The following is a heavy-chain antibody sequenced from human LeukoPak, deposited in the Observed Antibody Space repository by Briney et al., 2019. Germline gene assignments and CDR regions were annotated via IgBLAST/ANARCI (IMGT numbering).Heavy chain of an antibody. J-gene: IGHJ3*02. D-gene: IGHD3-22*01. Sequence: GGSLRLSCAASGFTFSSYAMSWVRQAPGKGLEWVSAISASGGTTYYADSVKGRFTISRDNSKNTLYMQMNSLRTEDTAVYYCTTIDYYYTFDIWGQGTMVTVSS. CDR1: GFTFSSYA. CDR2: ISASGGTT. CDR3: TTIDYYYTFDI. V-gene: IGHV3-23*01.